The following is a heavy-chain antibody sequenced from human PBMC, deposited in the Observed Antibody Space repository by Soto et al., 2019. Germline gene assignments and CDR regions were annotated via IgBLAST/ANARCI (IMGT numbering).Heavy chain of an antibody. V-gene: IGHV3-48*03. D-gene: IGHD2-21*02. CDR3: ARDSGAYCGGDCYHDAFDI. CDR1: GFTFSSYE. J-gene: IGHJ3*02. Sequence: GGSLRLSCAASGFTFSSYEMNWVRQAPGKGLEWVSYISSSGSTIYYADSVKGRFTISRDNAKNSLYLQMNSLRAEDTAVYYCARDSGAYCGGDCYHDAFDIWGQGTMVTVSS. CDR2: ISSSGSTI.